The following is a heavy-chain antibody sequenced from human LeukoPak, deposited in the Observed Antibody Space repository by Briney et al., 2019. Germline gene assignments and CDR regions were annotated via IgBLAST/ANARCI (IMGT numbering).Heavy chain of an antibody. CDR2: IYYSGST. CDR1: GGSISSDSYY. V-gene: IGHV4-39*01. Sequence: SETLSLTCTVSGGSISSDSYYWAWIRQPPGKGLEWIASIYYSGSTYYNPSLESRVTISVDTSRKQFSLKLSSVTAADTAVYYCASLAVAGLSEGYWGQGTLVIVSS. D-gene: IGHD6-19*01. J-gene: IGHJ4*02. CDR3: ASLAVAGLSEGY.